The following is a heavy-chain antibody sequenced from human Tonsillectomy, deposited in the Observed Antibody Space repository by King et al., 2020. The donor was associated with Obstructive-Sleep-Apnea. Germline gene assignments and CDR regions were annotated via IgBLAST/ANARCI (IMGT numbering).Heavy chain of an antibody. CDR3: ARDYYAIVVAVNWFDP. CDR1: GFTFSSYW. Sequence: VQLVESGGGLVQPGGSLRLSCAASGFTFSSYWMHWVRQAPGKGLVWVSRINSYGSSTSYADSVKGRFTISRDNAKNTLYLQMNSLRAEDTAVYYCARDYYAIVVAVNWFDPWGQGTLVTVSS. D-gene: IGHD3-22*01. CDR2: INSYGSST. J-gene: IGHJ5*02. V-gene: IGHV3-74*01.